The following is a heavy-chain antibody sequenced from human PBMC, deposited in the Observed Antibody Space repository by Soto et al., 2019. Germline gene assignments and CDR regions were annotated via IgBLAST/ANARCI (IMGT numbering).Heavy chain of an antibody. CDR2: VSYDETNK. J-gene: IGHJ4*02. V-gene: IGHV3-30*03. CDR3: ARDWGTYYYGAGSSH. CDR1: GFTFSSYG. Sequence: QVQLVESGGGVVQPGKSLRLSCTTSGFTFSSYGMNWVRQAPGKGLEWVAVVSYDETNKYYADSVKGRFTISRDNSKNTLYLQMNRLTIEDTAVHYCARDWGTYYYGAGSSHWGQGTQVTVSS. D-gene: IGHD3-10*01.